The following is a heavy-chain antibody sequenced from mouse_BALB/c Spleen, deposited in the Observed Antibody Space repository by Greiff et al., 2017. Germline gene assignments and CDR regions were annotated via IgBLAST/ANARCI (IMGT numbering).Heavy chain of an antibody. CDR3: ARTGTWYFDV. Sequence: EVKLQESGGGLVQPGGSLKLSCAASGFTFSSYGMSWVRQTPDKRLELVATINSNGGSTYYPDSVKGRFTISRDNAKNTLYLQMSSLKSEDTAMYYCARTGTWYFDVWGAGTTVTVSS. V-gene: IGHV5-6-3*01. CDR2: INSNGGST. J-gene: IGHJ1*01. D-gene: IGHD4-1*01. CDR1: GFTFSSYG.